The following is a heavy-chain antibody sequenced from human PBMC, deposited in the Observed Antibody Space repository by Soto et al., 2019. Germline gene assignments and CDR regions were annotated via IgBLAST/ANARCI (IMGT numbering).Heavy chain of an antibody. D-gene: IGHD3-16*01. CDR2: IHGTRSII. CDR1: GFSFSSHA. CDR3: ARDARNADYDY. V-gene: IGHV3-48*02. J-gene: IGHJ4*02. Sequence: EVQLVESGGGLVQPGGSLKLSCAVSGFSFSSHAMNWVRQAPGKGLEWVAYIHGTRSIIYYADSVKGRFTISRDNAKNSLYLQMDSMRDEDTALYYCARDARNADYDYWGQGTLVTVSS.